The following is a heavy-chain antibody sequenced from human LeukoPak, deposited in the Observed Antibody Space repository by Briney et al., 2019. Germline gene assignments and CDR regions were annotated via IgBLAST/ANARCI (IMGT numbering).Heavy chain of an antibody. D-gene: IGHD4-17*01. V-gene: IGHV3-33*01. CDR2: VWSDGNGK. CDR3: VSVLTVTFDS. J-gene: IGHJ4*02. Sequence: GRSLRLSCAASGFTFSTYGMHWVRQAPGKGLEWVALVWSDGNGKFHADSVKGRFTISRDNSKKTVYLQMNSLRAEDTAVYYCVSVLTVTFDSWGQGTLVTVSS. CDR1: GFTFSTYG.